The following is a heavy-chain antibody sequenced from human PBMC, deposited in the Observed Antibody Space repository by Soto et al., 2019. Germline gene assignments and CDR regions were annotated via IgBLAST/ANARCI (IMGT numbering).Heavy chain of an antibody. D-gene: IGHD6-19*01. CDR3: SRFIMVGGWFDPNYYHGMDV. CDR1: GYTFSNYG. Sequence: QVQLVQSGAEVKKPGASVTVSCKTSGYTFSNYGINWVRQAPGQGLEWMGWISGYNGNTNYAQTVQGRVTMATDTSTGTVNMELSSLKSDDTAIYYCSRFIMVGGWFDPNYYHGMDVWGQGTKVTVSS. V-gene: IGHV1-18*01. J-gene: IGHJ6*02. CDR2: ISGYNGNT.